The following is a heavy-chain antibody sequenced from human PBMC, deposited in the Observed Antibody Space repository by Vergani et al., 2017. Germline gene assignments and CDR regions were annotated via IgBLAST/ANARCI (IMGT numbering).Heavy chain of an antibody. V-gene: IGHV4-39*01. CDR2: IYYSGST. D-gene: IGHD6-13*01. J-gene: IGHJ4*02. Sequence: QLQLQESGPGLVKPSETLSLTCTVSGGSISSSSYYWGWIRQPPGKGLEWIGSIYYSGSTYYNPSLKSRVTISVDTSKNQFSLKLSSVTAADTAVYYCARHTDFELVLAPYFDYWGQGTLVTVSS. CDR3: ARHTDFELVLAPYFDY. CDR1: GGSISSSSYY.